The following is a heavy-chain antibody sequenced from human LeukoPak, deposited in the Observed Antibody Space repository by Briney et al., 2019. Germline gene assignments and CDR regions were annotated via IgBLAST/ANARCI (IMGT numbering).Heavy chain of an antibody. D-gene: IGHD1-20*01. Sequence: GGSLRLSCVASGFTFSAYSMNWVRQAPGKGLEWVSFISTSSNYIYYVDSVKGRFTISRDNAKNSMYLQMISLRAEDTAVYYCARDNWIEAHYFDYWGQGTLVTVSS. V-gene: IGHV3-21*01. CDR2: ISTSSNYI. CDR1: GFTFSAYS. J-gene: IGHJ4*02. CDR3: ARDNWIEAHYFDY.